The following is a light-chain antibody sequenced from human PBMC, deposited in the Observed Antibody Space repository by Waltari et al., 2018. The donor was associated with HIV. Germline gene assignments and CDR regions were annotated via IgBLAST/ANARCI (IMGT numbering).Light chain of an antibody. J-gene: IGLJ2*01. CDR3: SSYAGSAVV. CDR1: SSAVGAYNY. V-gene: IGLV2-8*01. CDR2: EVN. Sequence: QSALTKPPSASGSRGQSVTISCTGTSSAVGAYNYVSWYQQYPGMAPKLIIYEVNKRPSGVPDRFSGSKSGNTASLTVSGLQAEDEADFYCSSYAGSAVVFGGGTKLTVL.